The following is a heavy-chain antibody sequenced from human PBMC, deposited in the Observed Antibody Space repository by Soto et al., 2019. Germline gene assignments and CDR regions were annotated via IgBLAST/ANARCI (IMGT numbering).Heavy chain of an antibody. CDR3: ARERGGNYYYFDY. Sequence: QVQLVESGGGVVQPGRSLRLSCAASGFTFSTYAIHWVRQAPGKGLEWVALISYGGSNKYYADSVKGRFTISRDNSKNTLYLQMDSLRAEDTAVYYCARERGGNYYYFDYWGQGTLVTVSS. V-gene: IGHV3-30-3*01. J-gene: IGHJ4*02. CDR1: GFTFSTYA. CDR2: ISYGGSNK. D-gene: IGHD1-26*01.